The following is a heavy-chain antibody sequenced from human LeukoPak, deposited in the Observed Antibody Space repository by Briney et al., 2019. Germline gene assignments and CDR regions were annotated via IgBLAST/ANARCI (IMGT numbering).Heavy chain of an antibody. Sequence: ASVKVSCKASGYTFTSYGISWVRQAPGQGLEWMGWISAYNGNTNYAQKLQGRVTMTTYTSTSTAYMELRSLRSDDTAVYYCARDGSTLELWFGDTDSYYYGMDVWGQGTTVTVSS. CDR1: GYTFTSYG. CDR3: ARDGSTLELWFGDTDSYYYGMDV. V-gene: IGHV1-18*01. J-gene: IGHJ6*02. D-gene: IGHD3-10*01. CDR2: ISAYNGNT.